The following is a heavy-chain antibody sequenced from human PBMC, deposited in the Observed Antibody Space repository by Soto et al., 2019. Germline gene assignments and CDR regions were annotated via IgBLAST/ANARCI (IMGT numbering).Heavy chain of an antibody. CDR2: IYPGDSDT. CDR3: ATRSSSRVYYYYMDV. J-gene: IGHJ6*03. D-gene: IGHD2-15*01. CDR1: GYSFTSYW. Sequence: PGESLKISCKGSGYSFTSYWIGWVRQMPGKGLEWMGIIYPGDSDTRYSPSFQGQVTISADKSISTAYLQWSSLKASDTAMYYCATRSSSRVYYYYMDVWGKGTTVPVSS. V-gene: IGHV5-51*01.